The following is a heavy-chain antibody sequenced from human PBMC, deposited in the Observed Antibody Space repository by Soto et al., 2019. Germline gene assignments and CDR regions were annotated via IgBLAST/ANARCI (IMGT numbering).Heavy chain of an antibody. V-gene: IGHV1-46*03. CDR2: INPSGGST. Sequence: ASVKVSCKASGYTFTSYGISWVRQAPGQGLEWMGIINPSGGSTSYAQKFQGRVTMTRDTSTSTVYMELSSLRSEDTAVYYCAREGFSASVVVVTGYWFDPWG. J-gene: IGHJ5*02. CDR3: AREGFSASVVVVTGYWFDP. CDR1: GYTFTSYG. D-gene: IGHD3-22*01.